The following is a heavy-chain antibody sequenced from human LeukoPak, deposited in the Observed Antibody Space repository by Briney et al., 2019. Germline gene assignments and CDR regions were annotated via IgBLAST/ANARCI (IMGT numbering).Heavy chain of an antibody. Sequence: SETLSLTCAVYGGSFSGYYWSWIRQPPGKGLEWIGEINHSGSTNYNPSLKSRVTISVDTSTTHFSLKLSSVTAADTAVYYCARAEADCSSTSCYINWFDPWGQGTLVTVSS. D-gene: IGHD2-2*01. J-gene: IGHJ5*02. CDR3: ARAEADCSSTSCYINWFDP. CDR1: GGSFSGYY. CDR2: INHSGST. V-gene: IGHV4-34*01.